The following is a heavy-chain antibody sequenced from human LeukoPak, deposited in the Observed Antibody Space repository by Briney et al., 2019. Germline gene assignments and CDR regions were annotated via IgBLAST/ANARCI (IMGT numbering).Heavy chain of an antibody. CDR2: IYYSGST. CDR3: ARHPRLRYFDWGAEYFQH. CDR1: GGSISSSSYY. Sequence: SETLSLTCTVSGGSISSSSYYWGWIRQPPGKGLEWTGSIYYSGSTYYNPSLKSRVTISVDTSKNQFSLKLSSVTAADTAVYYCARHPRLRYFDWGAEYFQHWGQGTLVTVSS. J-gene: IGHJ1*01. D-gene: IGHD3-9*01. V-gene: IGHV4-39*01.